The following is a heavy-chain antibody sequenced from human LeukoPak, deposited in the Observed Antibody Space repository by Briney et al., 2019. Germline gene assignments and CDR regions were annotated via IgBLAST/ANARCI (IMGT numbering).Heavy chain of an antibody. CDR2: IRYDGSNK. J-gene: IGHJ4*02. V-gene: IGHV3-30*02. CDR1: GFTFSSYG. D-gene: IGHD6-25*01. CDR3: ARAFPPLRTSAAGDF. Sequence: PGGSLRLSCAASGFTFSSYGMHWVRQAPGKGLEWVAFIRYDGSNKYYADSVKGRFTISRDNSKNTLYLQMNSLRAEDTAVYYCARAFPPLRTSAAGDFWGQGTLVTVSS.